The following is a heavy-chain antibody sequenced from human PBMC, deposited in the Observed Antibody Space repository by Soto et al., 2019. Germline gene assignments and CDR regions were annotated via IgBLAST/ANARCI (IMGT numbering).Heavy chain of an antibody. Sequence: GGSLRLSCAASGFTISSYAMSWVRQAPGKGLEWVSSFTNSAYYADSVKGRFTISRDNSKNTLYLQLNSLRVEDTAIYYCAKGGCISSACRGFDPWGQGTLVTVSS. CDR3: AKGGCISSACRGFDP. CDR1: GFTISSYA. V-gene: IGHV3-23*01. J-gene: IGHJ5*02. D-gene: IGHD3-3*02. CDR2: FTNSA.